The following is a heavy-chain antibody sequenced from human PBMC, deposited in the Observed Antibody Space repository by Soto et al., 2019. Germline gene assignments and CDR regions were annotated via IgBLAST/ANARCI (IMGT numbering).Heavy chain of an antibody. D-gene: IGHD2-21*02. Sequence: SETLSLTCTFSGGSISSGGYYWSWIRQHPGKGLEWIGYIYYSGSTYYNPSLKSRVTISVDTSKNQFSLKLSSVTAADTAVYYCARGGTAPILHHWGQGTLVTVSS. CDR2: IYYSGST. CDR3: ARGGTAPILHH. J-gene: IGHJ1*01. CDR1: GGSISSGGYY. V-gene: IGHV4-31*03.